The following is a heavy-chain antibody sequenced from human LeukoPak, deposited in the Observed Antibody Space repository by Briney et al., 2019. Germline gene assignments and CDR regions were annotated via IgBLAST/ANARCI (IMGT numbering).Heavy chain of an antibody. D-gene: IGHD4-11*01. CDR1: GFTCNSSG. CDR2: ISYDGSNK. Sequence: QPGRSLRLSCAASGFTCNSSGMHWVRPAPGKGLEWVAVISYDGSNKYYADSVKGRFTISRDNSKNTLYLQMNSLRAEDTAVYYCAKDQTTVWIGHADYWGQGALVTVSS. CDR3: AKDQTTVWIGHADY. J-gene: IGHJ4*02. V-gene: IGHV3-30*18.